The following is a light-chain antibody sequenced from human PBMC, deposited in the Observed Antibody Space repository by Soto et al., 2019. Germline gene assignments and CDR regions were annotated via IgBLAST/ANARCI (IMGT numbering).Light chain of an antibody. J-gene: IGKJ1*01. CDR2: SAS. V-gene: IGKV1-39*01. CDR1: KYISTN. Sequence: DIQMTQSPSSLSASVGARVTIPCRASKYISTNLNWYRQKSGKAPEVLIYSASTLQSGVPSRFSGRGSGTDFTLTIIGLQSEDFATYYCQQSYTTPRTFGAGTKVEIK. CDR3: QQSYTTPRT.